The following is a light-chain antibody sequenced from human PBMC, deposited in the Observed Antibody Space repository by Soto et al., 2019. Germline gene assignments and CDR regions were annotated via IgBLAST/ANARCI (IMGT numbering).Light chain of an antibody. CDR2: DVI. Sequence: QSALTQPASVSGSPGQSITISCTGTSSDVGGFNYVSWYQQHPGKAPKLMIYDVINRPSGISNRFSGSKSDNTASLTISGLQAEDEDDYYCSSYTNINTLVVFGPGTTLTVL. V-gene: IGLV2-14*03. CDR3: SSYTNINTLVV. CDR1: SSDVGGFNY. J-gene: IGLJ1*01.